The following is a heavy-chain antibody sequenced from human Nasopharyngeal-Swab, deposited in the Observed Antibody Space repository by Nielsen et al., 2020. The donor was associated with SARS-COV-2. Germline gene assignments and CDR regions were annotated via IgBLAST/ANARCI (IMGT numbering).Heavy chain of an antibody. D-gene: IGHD2-15*01. CDR3: ARATPTYSGGDFDY. Sequence: GESLKISCAASGFTFSSYWMSWVRQAPGKGLEWVANIKQDGSEKYYVDSVKGRFTISRDNAKNSLYLQMNSLRAEDTAVYYCARATPTYSGGDFDYWGQGTLVTVSS. CDR1: GFTFSSYW. J-gene: IGHJ4*02. CDR2: IKQDGSEK. V-gene: IGHV3-7*03.